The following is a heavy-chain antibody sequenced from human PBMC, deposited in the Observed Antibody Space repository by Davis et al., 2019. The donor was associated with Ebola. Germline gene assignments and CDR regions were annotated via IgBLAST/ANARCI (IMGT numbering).Heavy chain of an antibody. CDR1: GFTFSSYS. CDR3: VRGTMVVRGDGMHV. Sequence: GESLKTSCAASGFTFSSYSMNWLRQAPGKGLERVSSISSSSSYIYYADSVKGRLTISRDNAKNSLYLQMYSLRPEDTATYYCVRGTMVVRGDGMHVWGQGTTVTVSS. V-gene: IGHV3-21*01. J-gene: IGHJ6*02. CDR2: ISSSSSYI. D-gene: IGHD4-23*01.